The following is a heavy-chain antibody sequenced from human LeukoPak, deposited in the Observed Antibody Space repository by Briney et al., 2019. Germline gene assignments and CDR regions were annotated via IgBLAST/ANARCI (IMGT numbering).Heavy chain of an antibody. D-gene: IGHD3-3*01. Sequence: SVKVSCKASGGTFSSFAISWVRQAPGQGLEWMGGIIPIFGTANYAQKFQGRVTITADESTSTAYMELSSLRSEDTAVYYCARAYYDLLYGMDVRGQGTTVTVSS. CDR1: GGTFSSFA. CDR2: IIPIFGTA. CDR3: ARAYYDLLYGMDV. J-gene: IGHJ6*02. V-gene: IGHV1-69*01.